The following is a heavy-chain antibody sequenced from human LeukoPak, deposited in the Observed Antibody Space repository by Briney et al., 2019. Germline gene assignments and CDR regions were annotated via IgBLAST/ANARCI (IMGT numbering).Heavy chain of an antibody. J-gene: IGHJ5*02. CDR2: INHSGNT. D-gene: IGHD1-26*01. CDR1: GGSISSGSYY. Sequence: SQTLSLTCTVSGGSISSGSYYWRWLRQPPGKGREWIGEINHSGNTNYNPSLKSRVTITVDPSKNQFSLKLSSVTAAGTAVYYCARGRATTPETVIPRDDWFDPWGQGTLVTVSS. CDR3: ARGRATTPETVIPRDDWFDP. V-gene: IGHV4-39*01.